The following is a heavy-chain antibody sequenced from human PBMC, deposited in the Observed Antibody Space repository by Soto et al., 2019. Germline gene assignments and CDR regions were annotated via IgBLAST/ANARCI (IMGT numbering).Heavy chain of an antibody. CDR3: AKGSNFYGITAYYLSGGRDV. J-gene: IGHJ6*04. CDR1: GFPFSGYG. D-gene: IGHD3-10*01. CDR2: LLYDGRNK. Sequence: QVQLVESGGGVVQPGRSLRLSCAASGFPFSGYGIHWVRQAPGKGLEWVAGLLYDGRNKNYAETVKGRVTITRDRSKNTLYLQMKSLRADDTAVYFCAKGSNFYGITAYYLSGGRDVGGVGTAVTVSS. V-gene: IGHV3-30*18.